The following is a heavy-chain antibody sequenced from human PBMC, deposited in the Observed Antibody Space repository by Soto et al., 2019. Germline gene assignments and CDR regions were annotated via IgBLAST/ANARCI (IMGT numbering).Heavy chain of an antibody. J-gene: IGHJ4*02. CDR1: GYTLTELS. CDR2: FDPEDGET. CDR3: ATATKNYYYDSSGSLVY. V-gene: IGHV1-24*01. D-gene: IGHD3-22*01. Sequence: ASVKVSCKVSGYTLTELSMHWVRQAPGKGLEWMGGFDPEDGETIYAQKFQGRVTMTEDTSTDTAYMELSSLRSEDTAVYYCATATKNYYYDSSGSLVYWGQGTLVTVSS.